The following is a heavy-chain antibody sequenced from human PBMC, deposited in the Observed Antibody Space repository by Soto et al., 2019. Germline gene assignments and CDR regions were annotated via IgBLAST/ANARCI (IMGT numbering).Heavy chain of an antibody. CDR2: ISSSSSTI. CDR3: ARIGWDCSGGSCYSGADWFDP. V-gene: IGHV3-48*02. D-gene: IGHD2-15*01. CDR1: GFTFSSYS. J-gene: IGHJ5*02. Sequence: GGSLRLSCAASGFTFSSYSMNWVRQAPGKGLEWVSYISSSSSTIYYADSVKGRFTISRDNAKNSLYLQMNSLRDEDTAVYYCARIGWDCSGGSCYSGADWFDPWGQGTLVTVSS.